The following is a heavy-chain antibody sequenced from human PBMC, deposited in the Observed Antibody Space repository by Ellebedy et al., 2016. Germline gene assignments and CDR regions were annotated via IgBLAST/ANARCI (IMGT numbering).Heavy chain of an antibody. CDR2: ISWNSAAI. CDR1: GFTFDDYA. CDR3: AKGTMDYLHH. J-gene: IGHJ4*02. V-gene: IGHV3-9*01. Sequence: SLKISCATSGFTFDDYALHWVRQVPGKGLEWVSGISWNSAAIGYGEAVKGRFTISRDSAKNYLYLQMNSLRVEGTALYFCAKGTMDYLHHWGQGTLVTVSS. D-gene: IGHD3-10*01.